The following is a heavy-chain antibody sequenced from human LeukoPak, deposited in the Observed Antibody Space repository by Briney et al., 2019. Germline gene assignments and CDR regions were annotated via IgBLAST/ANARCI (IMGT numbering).Heavy chain of an antibody. CDR3: ARSAEHCNNGVCFTDYYMDV. V-gene: IGHV1-2*02. CDR1: GYTFTGHY. D-gene: IGHD2-8*01. J-gene: IGHJ6*03. Sequence: ASVKVSCKASGYTFTGHYIHWVRQAPGQGLEWMGWINPKNAATNYAQKFQGRVTMTRDTSITTAYMELSSLTSDDTAVYFCARSAEHCNNGVCFTDYYMDVWGKGTTVTVSS. CDR2: INPKNAAT.